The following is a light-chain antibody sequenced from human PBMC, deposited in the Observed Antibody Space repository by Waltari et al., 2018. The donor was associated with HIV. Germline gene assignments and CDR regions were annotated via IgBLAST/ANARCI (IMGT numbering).Light chain of an antibody. J-gene: IGLJ3*02. V-gene: IGLV3-25*03. Sequence: SYELTQPPSVSVSPGQTARITCSGDALPKQYAYWYQQKAGQAPVLVIYKDSDRPSGIPERFSGSSSGTTVTLTISGVQAEDEADYYCESADSSLWVFGGGTKLTVL. CDR1: ALPKQY. CDR2: KDS. CDR3: ESADSSLWV.